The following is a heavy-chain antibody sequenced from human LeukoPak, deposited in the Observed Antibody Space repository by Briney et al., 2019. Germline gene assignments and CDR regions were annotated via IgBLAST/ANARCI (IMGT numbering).Heavy chain of an antibody. CDR2: IYTSGST. D-gene: IGHD3-22*01. CDR3: ARRRGRGYYDSSGSYPDY. Sequence: PSETLSLTCTVSGGSISSYYWSWIRQPAGKGLEWIGRIYTSGSTNYNASLKSRVSMSVDTSKNQFSLNLNSVTAADTAVYYCARRRGRGYYDSSGSYPDYWGQGTLVTVSS. V-gene: IGHV4-4*07. J-gene: IGHJ4*02. CDR1: GGSISSYY.